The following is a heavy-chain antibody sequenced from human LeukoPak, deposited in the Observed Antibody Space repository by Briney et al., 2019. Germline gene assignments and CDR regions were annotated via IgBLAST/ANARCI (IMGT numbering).Heavy chain of an antibody. Sequence: GGSLRLSCAASGITFSNYRMNWVRQAPGKGLEWISYISTDSITTFYAHSVRGRFIISRDNANNSLYLQMNGLRVEDTALYYCARHTYCTGSSCYIGDAFDIWGHGTMVTVSS. CDR1: GITFSNYR. V-gene: IGHV3-48*01. CDR2: ISTDSITT. CDR3: ARHTYCTGSSCYIGDAFDI. D-gene: IGHD2-2*02. J-gene: IGHJ3*02.